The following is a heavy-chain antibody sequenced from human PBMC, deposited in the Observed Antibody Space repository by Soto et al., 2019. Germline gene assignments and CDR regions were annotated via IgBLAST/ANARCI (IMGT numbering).Heavy chain of an antibody. CDR1: GGIFSSYA. V-gene: IGHV1-69*01. J-gene: IGHJ4*02. D-gene: IGHD1-26*01. CDR2: VIPVFGQA. Sequence: QVQLVQSGAEVKRPGSSVKVSCKASGGIFSSYAISWLRQAPGQGLEWMGAVIPVFGQAYYAQALQDRVTITADESTTTAYVELGSLTSEATAVYFCARVGGVGTPPGADYWGQGTLVTVCS. CDR3: ARVGGVGTPPGADY.